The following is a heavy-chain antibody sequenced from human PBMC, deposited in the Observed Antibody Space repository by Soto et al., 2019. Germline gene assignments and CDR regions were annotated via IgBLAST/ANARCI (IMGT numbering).Heavy chain of an antibody. J-gene: IGHJ4*02. V-gene: IGHV1-2*04. Sequence: VSVKVYCKAAGYTFTGYYMHWVRQAPGQGLEWMGWINPNSGGTNYAQKFQGWVTMTRDTSISTAYMELSRLRSDDTAVYYCARERVLRYFDWLLPTYYFDYWGQGTLVTVSS. CDR2: INPNSGGT. CDR1: GYTFTGYY. D-gene: IGHD3-9*01. CDR3: ARERVLRYFDWLLPTYYFDY.